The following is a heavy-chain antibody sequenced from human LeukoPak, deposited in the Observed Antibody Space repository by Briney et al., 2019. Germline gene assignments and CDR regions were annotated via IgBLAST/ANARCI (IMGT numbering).Heavy chain of an antibody. CDR1: GLTVTYNY. CDR3: AKNRGTGLAFYDY. Sequence: GGSLRLSCAASGLTVTYNYMSWVRQAPGKGLEWVSAISHWGDYIYYIDSVKGRFTTSRDNSKNTLYLEMSSLRVEDTAVYYCAKNRGTGLAFYDYWGQGAQVTVSS. CDR2: ISHWGDYI. D-gene: IGHD1-1*01. V-gene: IGHV3-53*01. J-gene: IGHJ4*02.